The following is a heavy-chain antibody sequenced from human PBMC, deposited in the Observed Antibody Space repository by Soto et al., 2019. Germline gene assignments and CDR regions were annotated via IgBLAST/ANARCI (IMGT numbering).Heavy chain of an antibody. CDR2: IKEGGNEK. CDR1: GFSFSTYL. CDR3: VGALTYEVPYYYYGMDV. Sequence: GGSLRLSCAASGFSFSTYLMSWVRQAPGKGLEWVANIKEGGNEKFYVDSVKGRFTISRDNDKKSLYLQMDSLRVEDTAVYYCVGALTYEVPYYYYGMDVWGQGTTVTVSS. D-gene: IGHD3-16*01. J-gene: IGHJ6*02. V-gene: IGHV3-7*01.